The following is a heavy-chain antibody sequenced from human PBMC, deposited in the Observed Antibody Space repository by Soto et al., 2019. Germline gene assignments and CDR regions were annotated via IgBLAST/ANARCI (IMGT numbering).Heavy chain of an antibody. J-gene: IGHJ4*02. CDR2: SYYSGST. V-gene: IGHV4-31*03. D-gene: IGHD3-3*01. CDR3: ARRQDFWSGYLIDY. CDR1: GGSISSGGYY. Sequence: SETLSLTCTVSGGSISSGGYYWSWIRQHPGKGLEWIGYSYYSGSTYYNPSLKSRVTISVDTSKNQFSLKLSSVTAADTAVYYCARRQDFWSGYLIDYWGQGTLVTVSS.